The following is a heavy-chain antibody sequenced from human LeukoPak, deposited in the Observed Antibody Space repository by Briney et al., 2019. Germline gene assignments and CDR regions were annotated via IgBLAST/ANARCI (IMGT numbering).Heavy chain of an antibody. J-gene: IGHJ4*02. CDR2: FDPEDGET. V-gene: IGHV1-24*01. Sequence: ASVKVSCKVSGYTLTELSMHWVRQAPGKGLEWMGGFDPEDGETIYAQKFQGRVTMTEDTSTDTAYMELSSLRSEDTAVYYCVTTPRYSSSWYDSADSYYFDYWAREPWSPSPQ. CDR3: VTTPRYSSSWYDSADSYYFDY. CDR1: GYTLTELS. D-gene: IGHD6-13*01.